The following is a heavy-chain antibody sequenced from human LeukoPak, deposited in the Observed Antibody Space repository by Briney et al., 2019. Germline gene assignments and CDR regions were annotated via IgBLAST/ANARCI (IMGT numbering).Heavy chain of an antibody. J-gene: IGHJ4*02. Sequence: GGSLRLSCAASGFTFSSYAMSWVRQAPGKGLEWVSAISGSGGSTYYADSVKGRFTISRDNSKNTLYLQMDSLRAEDTAVYYCAKDKPTPGHYYDSSGAFDYWGQGTLVTVSS. V-gene: IGHV3-23*01. CDR1: GFTFSSYA. D-gene: IGHD3-22*01. CDR3: AKDKPTPGHYYDSSGAFDY. CDR2: ISGSGGST.